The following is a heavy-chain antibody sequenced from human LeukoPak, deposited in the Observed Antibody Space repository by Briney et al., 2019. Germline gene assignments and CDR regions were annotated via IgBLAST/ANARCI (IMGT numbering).Heavy chain of an antibody. D-gene: IGHD6-13*01. CDR2: ISYDGSNK. V-gene: IGHV3-30-3*01. CDR1: GFTFSSYA. CDR3: ARDAAAGIDY. Sequence: GGSLRLSCAASGFTFSSYAMHWVRQAPGKGLEWVAVISYDGSNKYYADSVKGRFTISRDNSKNTLYLQMSSLRAEDTAVYYCARDAAAGIDYWGQGTLVTVSS. J-gene: IGHJ4*02.